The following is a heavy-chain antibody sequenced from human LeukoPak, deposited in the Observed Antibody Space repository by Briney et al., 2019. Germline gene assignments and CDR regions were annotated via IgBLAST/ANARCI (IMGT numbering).Heavy chain of an antibody. CDR3: ARARGNTYGYFEY. V-gene: IGHV3-74*01. CDR1: GLPHTAYR. CDR2: INGDASST. J-gene: IGHJ4*02. D-gene: IGHD5-18*01. Sequence: GLSLTRSREASGLPHTAYRTHWVRHAPRKGLLWVSRINGDASSTSYADSVKGRFTISRDNAKSTLYLQMNSLRVEDTAVYYCARARGNTYGYFEYWGQGTLVTISS.